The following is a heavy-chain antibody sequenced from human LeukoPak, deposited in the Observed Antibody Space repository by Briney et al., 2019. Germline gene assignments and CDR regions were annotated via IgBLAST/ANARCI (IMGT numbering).Heavy chain of an antibody. V-gene: IGHV3-48*03. Sequence: QSGGSLRLSCAASGFTFSSCEMNWVRQAPGKGLEWVSYISSSGSTIYYADSVKGRFTISRDNAKNSLYLQMNSLRAEDTAVYYCARVSVAYYWGQGTLVTVSS. CDR1: GFTFSSCE. CDR2: ISSSGSTI. J-gene: IGHJ4*02. D-gene: IGHD6-19*01. CDR3: ARVSVAYY.